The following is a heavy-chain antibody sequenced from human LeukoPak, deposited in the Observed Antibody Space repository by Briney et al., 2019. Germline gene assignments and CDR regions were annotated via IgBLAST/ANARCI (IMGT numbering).Heavy chain of an antibody. D-gene: IGHD6-19*01. V-gene: IGHV4-39*01. CDR2: IYYSGST. J-gene: IGHJ4*02. Sequence: SETLSLTCTVSGGFISSSSYYWGWIRQPPGKGLEWIGSIYYSGSTYYNPSLKSRVTISVDTSKNQFSLKLSSVTAADTAVYYCAGAVAGTFTYYFDYWGQGTPVTVSS. CDR3: AGAVAGTFTYYFDY. CDR1: GGFISSSSYY.